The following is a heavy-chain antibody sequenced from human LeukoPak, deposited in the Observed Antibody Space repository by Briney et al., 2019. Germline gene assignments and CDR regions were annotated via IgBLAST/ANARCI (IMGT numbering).Heavy chain of an antibody. CDR1: GGSINNYY. CDR2: ISYSGST. CDR3: ARHGAEKDGYNFYAMDV. V-gene: IGHV4-59*08. D-gene: IGHD5-24*01. J-gene: IGHJ6*02. Sequence: PSETLSLTCIVSGGSINNYYWSWIRQPPGKGLEWIGYISYSGSTNYNPSLKSRVTISLDTSKNQFSLRLSSVTAADTAVYYCARHGAEKDGYNFYAMDVWGQGTTVTVSS.